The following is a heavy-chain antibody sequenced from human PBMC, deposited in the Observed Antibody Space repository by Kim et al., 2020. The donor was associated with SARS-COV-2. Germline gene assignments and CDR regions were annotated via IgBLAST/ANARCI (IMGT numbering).Heavy chain of an antibody. CDR1: GDSVSSNSAA. CDR2: TYYRSAWHT. V-gene: IGHV6-1*01. Sequence: SQTLSLTCAISGDSVSSNSAAWTWIRQSPSRGLEWLGRTYYRSAWHTDYAQSVKSRLTINTDTSKNQVSLQLASVTPEETALYYCARGGTGDMGYDPWGQATLVTVSS. CDR3: ARGGTGDMGYDP. D-gene: IGHD1-1*01. J-gene: IGHJ5*02.